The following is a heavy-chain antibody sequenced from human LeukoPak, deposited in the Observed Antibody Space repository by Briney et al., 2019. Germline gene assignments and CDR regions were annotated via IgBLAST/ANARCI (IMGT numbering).Heavy chain of an antibody. D-gene: IGHD3-22*01. CDR1: RGTFNRYA. CDR2: IIPIIGKV. CDR3: ARQITMIEEGAFDI. Sequence: GASVQDSCKASRGTFNRYAISWVRQAPAQGLEWMGGIIPIIGKVNYAQKFQGRVTITGDESTSTAYVELSSVRSEDTAVYFCARQITMIEEGAFDIWGQGTMVTVSS. V-gene: IGHV1-69*13. J-gene: IGHJ3*02.